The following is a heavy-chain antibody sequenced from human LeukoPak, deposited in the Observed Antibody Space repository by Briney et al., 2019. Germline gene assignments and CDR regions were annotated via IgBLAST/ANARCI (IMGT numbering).Heavy chain of an antibody. CDR2: INHSGST. J-gene: IGHJ3*02. CDR1: GGSFSGYY. D-gene: IGHD3-16*01. V-gene: IGHV4-34*01. CDR3: ARDPPTFDAFDI. Sequence: PSETLSLTCAVYGGSFSGYYWSWIRQPPGKGLEWIGEINHSGSTNYNPSLKSRVTISADTSKNQFSLKLSSVTAADTAVYYCARDPPTFDAFDIWGQGTMVTVSS.